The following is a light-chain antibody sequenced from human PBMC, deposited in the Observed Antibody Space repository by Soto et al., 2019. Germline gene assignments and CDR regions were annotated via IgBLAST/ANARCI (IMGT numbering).Light chain of an antibody. CDR3: CSYAGSYTLI. CDR2: DVT. Sequence: QSALTQPRSVSGSPGQSVTISCTGTSSDVGGYNYVSWYQHHPGKAPKLIIYDVTKQPSGVPDRFSGSKSGNTASLTISGLQAEDEADYYCCSYAGSYTLIFGGGTKLTVL. CDR1: SSDVGGYNY. J-gene: IGLJ2*01. V-gene: IGLV2-11*01.